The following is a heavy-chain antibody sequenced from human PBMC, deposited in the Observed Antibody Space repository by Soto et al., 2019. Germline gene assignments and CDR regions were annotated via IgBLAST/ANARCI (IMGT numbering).Heavy chain of an antibody. CDR1: GFTFGSHG. J-gene: IGHJ6*02. Sequence: QVQLVESGGGLVQPGGSMRLTCVASGFTFGSHGMHWVRQAPGKGLEWVAVISYDETNEHYVDSVKGRFTISRDNSKSILYLQMITLRPEDTAVYKCAKDLRTTISDYGMDVWGQGTTVTVSS. CDR3: AKDLRTTISDYGMDV. CDR2: ISYDETNE. V-gene: IGHV3-30*18.